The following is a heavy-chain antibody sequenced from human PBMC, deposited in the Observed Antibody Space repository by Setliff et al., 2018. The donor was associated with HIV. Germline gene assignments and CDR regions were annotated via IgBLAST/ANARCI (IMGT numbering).Heavy chain of an antibody. Sequence: ASVKVFCKASGYTFTTYAMNWVRQAPGQGPEWMGWINTNTGNPTYAQGFTGRFVFSLDTSVSTAYLQISSLKAEDTAVYYCARNYYDVWSLSFGGWFDPWGQGTLVTVSS. CDR1: GYTFTTYA. V-gene: IGHV7-4-1*02. D-gene: IGHD3-3*01. CDR2: INTNTGNP. CDR3: ARNYYDVWSLSFGGWFDP. J-gene: IGHJ5*02.